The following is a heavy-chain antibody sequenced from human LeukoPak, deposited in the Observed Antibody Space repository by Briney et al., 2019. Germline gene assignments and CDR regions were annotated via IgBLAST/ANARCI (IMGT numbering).Heavy chain of an antibody. D-gene: IGHD2-2*01. J-gene: IGHJ6*02. CDR2: IYSGGST. CDR1: GFTVSSSY. CDR3: ARDTLYCSSTSCTQGSYYGMDV. Sequence: GGSLRLSCAASGFTVSSSYMSWVRQAPGKGLEWVSVIYSGGSTYYADSVKGRFTISRDNSKNTLYLQMNSLRAEDTAVYYRARDTLYCSSTSCTQGSYYGMDVWGQGTTVTVSS. V-gene: IGHV3-53*01.